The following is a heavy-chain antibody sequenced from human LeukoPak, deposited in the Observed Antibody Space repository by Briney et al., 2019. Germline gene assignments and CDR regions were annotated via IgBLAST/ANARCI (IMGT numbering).Heavy chain of an antibody. V-gene: IGHV1-8*01. D-gene: IGHD6-13*01. CDR2: MNPNSGNT. Sequence: ASLTLSCKASAYTFTSYDIHRVRQATGHRLESMGWMNPNSGNTGYAQKFQGRVTMTRNTSISTAYMELSSLRSEDTAVYYCARVRYSSSFVYWGQGTLVTVSS. J-gene: IGHJ4*02. CDR3: ARVRYSSSFVY. CDR1: AYTFTSYD.